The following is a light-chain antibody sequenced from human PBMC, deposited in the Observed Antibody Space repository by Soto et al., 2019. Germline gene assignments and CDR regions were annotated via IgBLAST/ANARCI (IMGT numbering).Light chain of an antibody. CDR1: SSDVGAYKY. CDR2: EVS. CDR3: GSFTSTSTRV. J-gene: IGLJ3*02. Sequence: QSVLTQPASVSGSPGQSITISCTGTSSDVGAYKYVSWYQQHPGKAPKLIIYEVSNRPSGVSNRFSGSKSGNTASLTISGLQAEDEADYYCGSFTSTSTRVFGGGTKLTVL. V-gene: IGLV2-14*01.